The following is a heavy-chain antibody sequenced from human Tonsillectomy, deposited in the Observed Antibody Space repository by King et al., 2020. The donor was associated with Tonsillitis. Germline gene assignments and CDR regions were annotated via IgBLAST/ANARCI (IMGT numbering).Heavy chain of an antibody. J-gene: IGHJ4*02. Sequence: QLVQSGAEVKKPGASVKVSCKASGYTLTNYYMYWVRQAPGQGLEWMGIINPSVGITSYAQKFQGRVTMTRDTSTSTVYMELSSLRSVDTAVYYCAIGPAPIVGATYYANYWGQGTLVTVSS. CDR1: GYTLTNYY. V-gene: IGHV1-46*03. D-gene: IGHD1-26*01. CDR3: AIGPAPIVGATYYANY. CDR2: INPSVGIT.